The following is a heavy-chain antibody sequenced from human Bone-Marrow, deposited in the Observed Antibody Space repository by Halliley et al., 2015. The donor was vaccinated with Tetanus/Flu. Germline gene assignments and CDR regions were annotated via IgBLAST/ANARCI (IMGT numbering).Heavy chain of an antibody. J-gene: IGHJ3*02. V-gene: IGHV4-59*09. CDR3: ARGDSTGFYWANAFDI. CDR2: IYFSGRT. Sequence: IYFSGRTDYHPPLSTRVTISVDTSQNQFSLRLSPVTAADAAVYYCARGDSTGFYWANAFDIWGPGTKVPFSS. D-gene: IGHD2-8*02.